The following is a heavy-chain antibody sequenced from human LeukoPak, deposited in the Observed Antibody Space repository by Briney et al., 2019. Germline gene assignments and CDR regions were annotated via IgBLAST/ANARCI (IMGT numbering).Heavy chain of an antibody. CDR2: IRSKAYGGTT. Sequence: QAGGSLRLSCTASGFTFGDYAMSWVRQAPGKGLEWLGFIRSKAYGGTTEYAASVKGRFTISRDDSKSIAYLQMNSLKTEDTAVYYCTSELVYGSGSYDHDYWGQGTLVTVSS. J-gene: IGHJ4*02. V-gene: IGHV3-49*04. D-gene: IGHD3-10*01. CDR3: TSELVYGSGSYDHDY. CDR1: GFTFGDYA.